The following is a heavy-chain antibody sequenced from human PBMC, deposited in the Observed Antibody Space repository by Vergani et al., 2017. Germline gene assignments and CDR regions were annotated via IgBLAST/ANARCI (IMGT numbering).Heavy chain of an antibody. CDR3: ARQVVYCGGDCYLHDAFDI. V-gene: IGHV4-39*01. D-gene: IGHD2-21*02. Sequence: QLQLQESGPGLVKPSETLSLTCTVSGGSISSSSYYWGWLRQPPGKGLEWIGSIYYSGSTYYNPSLKSRVTISVDTSKNQFSLKLSSVTAADTAVYYCARQVVYCGGDCYLHDAFDIWGQGTMVTVSS. CDR1: GGSISSSSYY. J-gene: IGHJ3*02. CDR2: IYYSGST.